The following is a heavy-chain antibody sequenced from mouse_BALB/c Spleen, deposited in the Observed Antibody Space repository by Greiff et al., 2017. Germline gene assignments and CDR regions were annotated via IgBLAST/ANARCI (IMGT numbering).Heavy chain of an antibody. CDR3: ARGITLDY. V-gene: IGHV3-6*02. D-gene: IGHD2-4*01. CDR2: ISYDGSN. Sequence: EVQLQQSGPGLVKPSQSLSLTCSVTGYSITSGYYWNWIRQFPGNKLEWMGYISYDGSNNYNPSLKNRTTITRDTSKNQFFLKLNSVTTEDTATYYCARGITLDYWGQGTTLTVSS. CDR1: GYSITSGYY. J-gene: IGHJ2*01.